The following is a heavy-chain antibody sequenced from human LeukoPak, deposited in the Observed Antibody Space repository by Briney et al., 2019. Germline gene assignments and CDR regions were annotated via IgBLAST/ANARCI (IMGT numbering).Heavy chain of an antibody. CDR2: ISSSSSTI. CDR1: GFTFSSYS. Sequence: GGSLRLSCAASGFTFSSYSMNWVRQAPGKGLEWVSYISSSSSTIYYADSVKGRFTISRDNAKNSLYLQMNSLRAEDTAVYYCARIHAVAFDYWGQRTLVTVSS. V-gene: IGHV3-48*04. CDR3: ARIHAVAFDY. D-gene: IGHD6-19*01. J-gene: IGHJ4*02.